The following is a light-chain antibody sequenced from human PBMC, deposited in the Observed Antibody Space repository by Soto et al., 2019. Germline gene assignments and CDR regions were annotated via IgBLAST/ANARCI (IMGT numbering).Light chain of an antibody. CDR2: GAS. Sequence: EIVLTQSPGTLSLSPGERATLSCRASQSVSSSYLAWYQQKPGQAPRPLIYGASSRATGIPDRFSGSGSGTDFTLTISRLEPEDFAVYFCQPYGSSPLTFGGRTKVEIK. CDR1: QSVSSSY. CDR3: QPYGSSPLT. J-gene: IGKJ4*01. V-gene: IGKV3-20*01.